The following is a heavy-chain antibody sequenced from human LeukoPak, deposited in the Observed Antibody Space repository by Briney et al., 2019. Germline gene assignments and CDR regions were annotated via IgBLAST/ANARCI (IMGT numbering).Heavy chain of an antibody. CDR2: TRNKANSYTT. J-gene: IGHJ4*02. CDR3: ARGDGYNYMDPYYFDY. Sequence: PGGSLRLSCAASGFTFSDHYMDWVRQAPGKGLEWVGRTRNKANSYTTEYAASVKGRFTISRDDSKTSLYLQMNSLKTEDTAVYYCARGDGYNYMDPYYFDYWGQGTLVTVSS. V-gene: IGHV3-72*01. CDR1: GFTFSDHY. D-gene: IGHD5-24*01.